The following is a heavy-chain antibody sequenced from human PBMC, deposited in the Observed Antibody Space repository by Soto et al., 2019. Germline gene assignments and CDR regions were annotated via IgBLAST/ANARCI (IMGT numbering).Heavy chain of an antibody. V-gene: IGHV3-33*01. CDR1: GFTFSSHG. Sequence: PGGSLRLSCSASGFTFSSHGMHWVRQAPGKGLEWVALIWFDGSNKHYADSVKGRFTISRDSSKNTLYLQMNSLRAEDTAVYYCARDRDRSSWYKDKFDYWGEGTLVTLSS. J-gene: IGHJ4*02. CDR2: IWFDGSNK. CDR3: ARDRDRSSWYKDKFDY. D-gene: IGHD6-13*01.